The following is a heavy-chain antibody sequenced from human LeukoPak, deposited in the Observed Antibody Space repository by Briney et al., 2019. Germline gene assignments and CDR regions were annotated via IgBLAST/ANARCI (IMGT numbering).Heavy chain of an antibody. CDR1: GFTFSSYW. V-gene: IGHV3-7*01. CDR3: ARDQERVVPDY. CDR2: IKQDGSEK. D-gene: IGHD2-2*01. J-gene: IGHJ4*02. Sequence: PGGSLRLSCAASGFTFSSYWMSWVRQAPGKGLEWVANIKQDGSEKYYVDSEKGRFTISRDNAKNSLYLQMNSLRAEDTAVYYCARDQERVVPDYWGQGTLVTVSS.